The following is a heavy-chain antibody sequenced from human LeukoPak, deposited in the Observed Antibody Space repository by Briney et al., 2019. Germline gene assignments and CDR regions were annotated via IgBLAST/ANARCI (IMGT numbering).Heavy chain of an antibody. Sequence: PGTSLRLSCAASGFNYNTHGMHWIRQAPGKGLEWVAFIWSDGINKYYANSVEGRFTISRDNSKNTLFLQMNSLRAEDTAVYYCARGRFNYDNSGYSSFYHWGQGTLVTVSS. D-gene: IGHD3-22*01. J-gene: IGHJ4*02. V-gene: IGHV3-33*01. CDR2: IWSDGINK. CDR1: GFNYNTHG. CDR3: ARGRFNYDNSGYSSFYH.